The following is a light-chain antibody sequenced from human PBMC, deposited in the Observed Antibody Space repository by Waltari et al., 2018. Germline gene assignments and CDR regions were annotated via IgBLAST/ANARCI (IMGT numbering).Light chain of an antibody. V-gene: IGKV4-1*01. CDR3: QQYYITPLS. Sequence: DVVMTQSPDFLAVSLGERATIHCKSSQSLFYSPNNKNYFAWYPQKPGQPPKLLIYWASTRESGVPDRFSGSGSGTDFTLTISSLQAEDVAIYFCQQYYITPLSFGGGTRVEIK. CDR1: QSLFYSPNNKNY. CDR2: WAS. J-gene: IGKJ4*01.